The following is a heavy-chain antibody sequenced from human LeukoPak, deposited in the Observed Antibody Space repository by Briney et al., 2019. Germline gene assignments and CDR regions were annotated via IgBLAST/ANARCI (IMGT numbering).Heavy chain of an antibody. D-gene: IGHD1-1*01. V-gene: IGHV3-23*01. CDR1: GFTFSNYA. CDR2: ISGSGGST. Sequence: GGSLRLSCAASGFTFSNYAMTWVRQAPGKGLEWVSGISGSGGSTYYADSVRGRFTISRDKSKNTLYLQMNSLRAEDTAVYYCAKALTTTGTTMFDYWGQGTLVTVSS. J-gene: IGHJ4*02. CDR3: AKALTTTGTTMFDY.